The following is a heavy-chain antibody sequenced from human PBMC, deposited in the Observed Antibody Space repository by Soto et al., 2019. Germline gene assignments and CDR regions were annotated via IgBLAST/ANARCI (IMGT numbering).Heavy chain of an antibody. CDR2: IIPIFGTA. CDR1: GGTFSSYA. J-gene: IGHJ6*02. D-gene: IGHD3-10*01. V-gene: IGHV1-69*01. Sequence: QVPLVQSGAEVKKPGSSVKVSCKASGGTFSSYAISWVRQAPGQGLEWMGGIIPIFGTANYAQKFQGRVTITADEATSTADMELSSLRSEDTAVYYCARAVITMVRGGFYYYGMDVWGQGTTVTVSS. CDR3: ARAVITMVRGGFYYYGMDV.